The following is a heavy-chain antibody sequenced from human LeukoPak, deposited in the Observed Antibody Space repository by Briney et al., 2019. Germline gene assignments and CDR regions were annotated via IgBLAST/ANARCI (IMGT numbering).Heavy chain of an antibody. CDR2: IHCSGST. CDR1: DKSISSYY. J-gene: IGHJ5*02. D-gene: IGHD3-22*01. Sequence: PSETLSLTCSVSDKSISSYYWNWIRQPPGKGLEWIGNIHCSGSTNYNPSLKSRVTISIDTSKKQFSLKLSSVTAADTAVYYCARGSRITMIVGNYLNWFDPWGQGTLVTVSS. CDR3: ARGSRITMIVGNYLNWFDP. V-gene: IGHV4-59*12.